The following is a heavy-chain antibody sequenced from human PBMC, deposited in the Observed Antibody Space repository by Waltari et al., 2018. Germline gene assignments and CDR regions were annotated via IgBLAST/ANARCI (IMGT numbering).Heavy chain of an antibody. Sequence: QVQLVQSGAEVKIPGASVKVSCKASGYIFTNYDITWVRQATGQGRQWMGVMNPNSGSACQAETFYGRVTFTRSTSINTAYMELTGLTSEDTAIYYCARGYWGGNPYHYDMDVWGQGTTVTVSS. D-gene: IGHD3-10*01. J-gene: IGHJ6*02. CDR1: GYIFTNYD. V-gene: IGHV1-8*01. CDR3: ARGYWGGNPYHYDMDV. CDR2: MNPNSGSA.